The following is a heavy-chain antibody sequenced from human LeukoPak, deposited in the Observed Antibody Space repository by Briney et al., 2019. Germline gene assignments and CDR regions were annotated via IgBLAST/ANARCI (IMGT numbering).Heavy chain of an antibody. V-gene: IGHV4-34*01. CDR3: ARPPAAGNDY. D-gene: IGHD6-13*01. CDR2: INHSGST. CDR1: GGSFSGYY. Sequence: PSETLSLTCAVYGGSFSGYYWSWIRQPPGKGLEWIGEINHSGSTNYNPSLKSRVTISVDTSKNQFSLKLSSVTAADTAVYYCARPPAAGNDYWGQGTLVTVSS. J-gene: IGHJ4*02.